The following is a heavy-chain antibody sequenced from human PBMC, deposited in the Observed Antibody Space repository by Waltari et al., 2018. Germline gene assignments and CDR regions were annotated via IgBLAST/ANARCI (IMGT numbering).Heavy chain of an antibody. D-gene: IGHD6-13*01. J-gene: IGHJ6*03. CDR2: INHSGST. Sequence: QVQLQQWGAGLLKPSETLSLTCADYGGSFSGYYWRGIRQPPGKGMEWIGEINHSGSTNYNPSLKSRVTISVDTSKNQFSLKLSSVTAADTAVYYCARLAAARTGRVRYYYYYMDVWGKGTTVTVSS. CDR1: GGSFSGYY. V-gene: IGHV4-34*01. CDR3: ARLAAARTGRVRYYYYYMDV.